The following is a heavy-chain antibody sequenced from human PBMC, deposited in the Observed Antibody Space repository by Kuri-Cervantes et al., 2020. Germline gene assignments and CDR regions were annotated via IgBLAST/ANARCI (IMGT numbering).Heavy chain of an antibody. V-gene: IGHV3-53*01. CDR1: GFTVSSNY. J-gene: IGHJ4*02. CDR3: AREPSGSNAGAVDY. D-gene: IGHD4-23*01. Sequence: GESLKISCAASGFTVSSNYMSWVRQAPGRGLEWVSIIYSGDTYYTDSMKGRFTISRDDSMNTLYLQMNSLRAEDSAVYYCAREPSGSNAGAVDYWGQGTLVTVSS. CDR2: IYSGDT.